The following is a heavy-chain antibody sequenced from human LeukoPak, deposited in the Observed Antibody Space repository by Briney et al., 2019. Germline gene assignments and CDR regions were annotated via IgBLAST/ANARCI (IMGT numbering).Heavy chain of an antibody. J-gene: IGHJ4*02. CDR2: IYYSGST. Sequence: SETLSLTCTVSGGSISSSSYYWGWIRQPPGKGLEWIVSIYYSGSTYYNPSLKSRVTISVDTSKNQFSLKLSSVTAADTAVYYCARHAGSSGWYGHDYWGQGTLVTVSS. CDR1: GGSISSSSYY. V-gene: IGHV4-39*01. CDR3: ARHAGSSGWYGHDY. D-gene: IGHD6-19*01.